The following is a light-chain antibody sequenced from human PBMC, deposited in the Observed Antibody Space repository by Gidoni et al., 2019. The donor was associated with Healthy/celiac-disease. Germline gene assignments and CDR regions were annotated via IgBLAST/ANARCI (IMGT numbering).Light chain of an antibody. CDR1: KLGDKY. CDR2: QDS. Sequence: YELTQPPSVSVSPGQTASITCSGDKLGDKYACWYQQKPGQSPVLVIYQDSKRPSGIPERFSGSNSGNTATLTISGTQAMDEADYYCQAWDSSTEVVFGGGTKLTVL. V-gene: IGLV3-1*01. J-gene: IGLJ2*01. CDR3: QAWDSSTEVV.